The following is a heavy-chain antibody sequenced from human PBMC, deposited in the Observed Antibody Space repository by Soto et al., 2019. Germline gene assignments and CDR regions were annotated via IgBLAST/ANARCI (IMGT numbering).Heavy chain of an antibody. CDR3: ARNRYCSGGSCRNWFDP. J-gene: IGHJ5*02. CDR1: GYTFTGYY. D-gene: IGHD2-15*01. V-gene: IGHV1-2*02. Sequence: ASVKVSSKASGYTFTGYYMHWVRQAPGQGLEWMGWINPNSGGTNYAQKFQGRVTMTRDTSISTAYMELSRLRSDDTAVYYCARNRYCSGGSCRNWFDPWGQGTLVTVSS. CDR2: INPNSGGT.